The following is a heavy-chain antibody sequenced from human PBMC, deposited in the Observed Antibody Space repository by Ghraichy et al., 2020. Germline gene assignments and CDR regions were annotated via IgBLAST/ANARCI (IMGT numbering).Heavy chain of an antibody. CDR3: ARNTRDSSGYYSDY. J-gene: IGHJ4*02. Sequence: SETLSLTCTVSGGSISSSSYYWGWIRQPPGKGLEWIGSIYYSGSTYYNPSLKSRVTISVDTSKNQFSLKLSSVTAADTAVYYCARNTRDSSGYYSDYWGQGTLVTVSS. V-gene: IGHV4-39*01. CDR2: IYYSGST. CDR1: GGSISSSSYY. D-gene: IGHD3-22*01.